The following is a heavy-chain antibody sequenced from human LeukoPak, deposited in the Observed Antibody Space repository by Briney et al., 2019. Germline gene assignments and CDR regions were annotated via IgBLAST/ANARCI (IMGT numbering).Heavy chain of an antibody. V-gene: IGHV3-20*04. Sequence: GGSLRLSCAASGFTFSSYSMNWVRQAPGKGLEWVSGINWNSASTGYSDSVKGRFSISRDNAKNSLYLQMNSLRAEDTALYYCARIRGNSYYYYMDVWGKGTTVTVSS. J-gene: IGHJ6*03. CDR2: INWNSAST. CDR3: ARIRGNSYYYYMDV. D-gene: IGHD3-16*01. CDR1: GFTFSSYS.